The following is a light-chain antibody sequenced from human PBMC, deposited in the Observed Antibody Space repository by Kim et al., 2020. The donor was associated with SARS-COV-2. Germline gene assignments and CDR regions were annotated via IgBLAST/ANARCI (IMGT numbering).Light chain of an antibody. CDR1: EKTNGY. V-gene: IGKV1-5*01. CDR3: QQPGM. CDR2: DAS. Sequence: SASVGDTVTITCRAREKTNGYLAWYQQKSGKAPHLQIYDASILAEGVPSRFSGSGFETEYTLTITNLQPDDIATYYCQQPGMFGPGTKVDIK. J-gene: IGKJ1*01.